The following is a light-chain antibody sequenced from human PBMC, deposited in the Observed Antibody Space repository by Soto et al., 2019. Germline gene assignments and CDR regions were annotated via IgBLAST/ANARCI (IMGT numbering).Light chain of an antibody. Sequence: QSALTQTASVSGSPGQSITISCTGTSIDVGGYNYVSWYQQHPGKAPKLMIYEVSNRPSGVSNRFSGSKSGNTASLTISGLQAEDEADYYCRSYTSSSTRVCGGGTTLTVL. CDR1: SIDVGGYNY. V-gene: IGLV2-14*01. J-gene: IGLJ2*01. CDR3: RSYTSSSTRV. CDR2: EVS.